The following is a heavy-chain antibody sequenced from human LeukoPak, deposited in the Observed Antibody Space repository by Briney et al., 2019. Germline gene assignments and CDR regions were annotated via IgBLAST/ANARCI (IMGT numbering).Heavy chain of an antibody. J-gene: IGHJ4*02. CDR1: GYTFTSYD. D-gene: IGHD3-22*01. Sequence: GASVKVSCKASGYTFTSYDINWVRQATGQGLEWMGRINPNSGGTNYAQKFQGRVTMTRDTSISTAYMELSRLRSDDTAVYYCAREYDSSGYSIFFDYWGQGTLVTVSS. CDR2: INPNSGGT. V-gene: IGHV1-2*06. CDR3: AREYDSSGYSIFFDY.